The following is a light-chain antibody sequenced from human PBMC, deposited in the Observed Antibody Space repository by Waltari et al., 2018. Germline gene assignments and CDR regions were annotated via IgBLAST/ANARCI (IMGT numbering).Light chain of an antibody. V-gene: IGKV4-1*01. CDR1: RTIFYPSNNKNY. Sequence: ILITQSPDSLAVFLGERVTIHCKSSRTIFYPSNNKNYLAWYQQKSGQPPKLLIYWASTRESGVPDRFSGSGSGTDFTLTISSLQAEDVAVYFCQQFYSGSNTFGQGTKLEIK. J-gene: IGKJ2*01. CDR2: WAS. CDR3: QQFYSGSNT.